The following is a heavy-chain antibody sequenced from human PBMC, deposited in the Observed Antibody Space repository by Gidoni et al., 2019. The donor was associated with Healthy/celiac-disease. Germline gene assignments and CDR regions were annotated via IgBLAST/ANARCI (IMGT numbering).Heavy chain of an antibody. CDR1: AGSISSYY. Sequence: QVQLQESGPGLVKPSEPLSLTCTVSAGSISSYYWSWIRQPPGKGLEWIGYIYYSGSTNYNPSLKSRVTISVDTSKNQFSLKLSSVTAADTAVYYCARDTTVKDAFDIWGQGTMVTVSS. D-gene: IGHD4-4*01. V-gene: IGHV4-59*01. CDR2: IYYSGST. CDR3: ARDTTVKDAFDI. J-gene: IGHJ3*02.